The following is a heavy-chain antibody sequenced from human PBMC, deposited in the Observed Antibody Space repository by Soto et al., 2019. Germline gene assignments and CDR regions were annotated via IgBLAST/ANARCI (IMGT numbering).Heavy chain of an antibody. CDR1: GFTFTRYS. V-gene: IGHV3-21*06. Sequence: PGGSLRLSCAASGFTFTRYSMNWVRQAPGKGLEWISSISSTTNYIYYGDSMKGRFTISRDNAKNSLYLEMNSLRAEDTAVYYCARESEDLTSNFDYWGQGTLVTVSS. J-gene: IGHJ4*02. CDR3: ARESEDLTSNFDY. CDR2: ISSTTNYI.